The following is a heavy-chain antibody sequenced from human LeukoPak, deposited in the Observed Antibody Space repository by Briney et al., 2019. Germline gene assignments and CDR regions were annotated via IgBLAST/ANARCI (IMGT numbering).Heavy chain of an antibody. V-gene: IGHV3-49*04. Sequence: PGGSLRLSCTASGSTFGDYSMSWVRQAPGKGLEWLGFIRSKASGGTTHYAASVKGRFTISRDDSKSIAYLQMDSLKTEDTAVYYCTRLLAAAPWVFDYWGQGTLVTVSS. CDR2: IRSKASGGTT. CDR3: TRLLAAAPWVFDY. D-gene: IGHD2-15*01. J-gene: IGHJ4*02. CDR1: GSTFGDYS.